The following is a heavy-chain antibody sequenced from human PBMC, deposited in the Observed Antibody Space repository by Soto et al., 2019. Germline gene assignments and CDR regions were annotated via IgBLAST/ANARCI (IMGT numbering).Heavy chain of an antibody. D-gene: IGHD3-10*01. CDR1: GFTFSSYW. CDR2: MNDDGGTT. Sequence: GGSLRLSCAASGFTFSSYWMHWVRQAPGKGLVWVSRMNDDGGTTDYADSVKGRFTISRDNAKNTLYLQMNSLRVEDTAVYYCASDLSGRADVWGQGTTVTVSS. J-gene: IGHJ6*02. V-gene: IGHV3-74*01. CDR3: ASDLSGRADV.